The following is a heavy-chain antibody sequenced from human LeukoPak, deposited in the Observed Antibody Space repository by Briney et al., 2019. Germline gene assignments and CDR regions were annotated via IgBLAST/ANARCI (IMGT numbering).Heavy chain of an antibody. J-gene: IGHJ5*02. Sequence: GASVRVSCKTSGYSFTDYYIHWVRQAPGQGLEWMAWINTKTGRPSSARKFQGRVTMTRDPSITTVYMDMAWLTSDDTAIYFCARADFIDAGPYLIGPWGQGTLVTVPS. CDR2: INTKTGRP. V-gene: IGHV1-2*02. CDR3: ARADFIDAGPYLIGP. CDR1: GYSFTDYY. D-gene: IGHD3-3*01.